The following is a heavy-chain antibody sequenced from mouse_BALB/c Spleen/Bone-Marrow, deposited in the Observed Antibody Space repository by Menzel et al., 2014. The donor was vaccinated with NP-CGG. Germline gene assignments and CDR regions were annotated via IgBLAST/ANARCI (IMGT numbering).Heavy chain of an antibody. J-gene: IGHJ3*01. CDR1: GYSITSGYY. CDR3: ASGYYGGSFAY. D-gene: IGHD1-2*01. V-gene: IGHV3-6*02. CDR2: ISYDGSN. Sequence: EVQRVESGPGLVKPSQSLSLTCSVTGYSITSGYYWNWIRQFPGNKLEWMGYISYDGSNNYNPSLKNRISITRDTTKNQFFLKLSSVTTEDTASYYCASGYYGGSFAYWGQGTLVTVPA.